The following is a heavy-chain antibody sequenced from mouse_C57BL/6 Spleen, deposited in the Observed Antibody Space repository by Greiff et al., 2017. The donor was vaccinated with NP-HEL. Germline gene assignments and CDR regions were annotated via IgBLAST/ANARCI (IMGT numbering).Heavy chain of an antibody. J-gene: IGHJ1*03. V-gene: IGHV2-9-1*01. CDR3: ARKPYYYGSSTYFDV. D-gene: IGHD1-1*01. Sequence: VKLMESGPGLVAPSQSLSITCTVSGFSLTSYAISWVRQPPGKGLEWLGVIWTGGGTNYNSAPKARLSISKDNSKSQVFLKMNSLQRDDRARYYCARKPYYYGSSTYFDVWGTGTTVTVSS. CDR2: IWTGGGT. CDR1: GFSLTSYA.